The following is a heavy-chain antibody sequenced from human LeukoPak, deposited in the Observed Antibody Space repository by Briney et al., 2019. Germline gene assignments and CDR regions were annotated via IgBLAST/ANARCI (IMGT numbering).Heavy chain of an antibody. CDR1: GYTFTSYG. CDR3: ARRVGAATSFDY. D-gene: IGHD1-26*01. CDR2: ISAYNCNT. J-gene: IGHJ4*02. V-gene: IGHV1-18*01. Sequence: ASVKVSCKASGYTFTSYGISWVRQAPGQGLEGMGWISAYNCNTNYAQKLQGRVNMTTDPSTSTVYMELRSLRADDTAVYYCARRVGAATSFDYWGQGTLVTVSS.